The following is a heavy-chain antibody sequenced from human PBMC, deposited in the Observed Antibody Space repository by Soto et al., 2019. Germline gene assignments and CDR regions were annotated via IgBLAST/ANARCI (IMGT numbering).Heavy chain of an antibody. D-gene: IGHD3-10*01. CDR3: ARHNYGSGSTYFDY. CDR2: IYYSGST. Sequence: SETLSLTWTVSGGSISNHYWSWIRQPQGKGLEWIGYIYYSGSTNYNPSLKSRVTISVDTSKNQFSLKLNSMTAADTAVYYCARHNYGSGSTYFDYWGQGTLVTVSS. J-gene: IGHJ4*02. V-gene: IGHV4-59*08. CDR1: GGSISNHY.